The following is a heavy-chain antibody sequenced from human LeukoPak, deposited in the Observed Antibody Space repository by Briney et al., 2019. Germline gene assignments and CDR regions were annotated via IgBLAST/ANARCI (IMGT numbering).Heavy chain of an antibody. CDR3: ARDRGGDYAYYYYGMDV. CDR1: GFTFSSYA. D-gene: IGHD4-17*01. V-gene: IGHV3-30-3*01. Sequence: GGSLRLSCAASGFTFSSYAMHWVRQAPGKGLEWVAVISYDGSNKYYADSVKGRFTISRDNAKNSLYLQMNSLRAEDTAVYYCARDRGGDYAYYYYGMDVWGQGTTVTVSS. J-gene: IGHJ6*02. CDR2: ISYDGSNK.